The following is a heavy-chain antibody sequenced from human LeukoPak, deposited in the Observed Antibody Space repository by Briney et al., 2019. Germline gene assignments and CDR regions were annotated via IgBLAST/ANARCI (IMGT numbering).Heavy chain of an antibody. CDR1: GFTFSSYG. Sequence: GGSLRLSCAASGFTFSSYGMHWVRQAPGKGLEWVAVIWYGGSNKYYADSVKGRFTISRDNSKNTLYLQMNSLRAEDTAVYYCAREMTEQWLARGPGDYWGQGTLVTVSS. D-gene: IGHD6-19*01. J-gene: IGHJ4*02. CDR2: IWYGGSNK. CDR3: AREMTEQWLARGPGDY. V-gene: IGHV3-33*01.